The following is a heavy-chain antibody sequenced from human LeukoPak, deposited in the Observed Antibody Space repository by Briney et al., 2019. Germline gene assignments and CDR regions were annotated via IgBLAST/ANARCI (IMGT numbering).Heavy chain of an antibody. V-gene: IGHV3-23*01. J-gene: IGHJ6*02. Sequence: GGSLRLSCAASGFTFSSYAMSWVRQAPGKGLEWVSAISGSGGSTYYADSVKGRFTISRDNSKNTLYLQMNSLRAEDTAVYYCAKVECSSTRCYSWGGLYCYYGMDVWGQGTTVTVSS. CDR1: GFTFSSYA. CDR3: AKVECSSTRCYSWGGLYCYYGMDV. CDR2: ISGSGGST. D-gene: IGHD2-2*01.